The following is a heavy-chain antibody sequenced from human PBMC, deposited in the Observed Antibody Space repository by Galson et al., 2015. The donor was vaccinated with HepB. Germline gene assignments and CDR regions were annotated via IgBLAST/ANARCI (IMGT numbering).Heavy chain of an antibody. Sequence: SLRLSCAASGFAFDRHAMSWVRKAPGRGPEWNSGITGKRHSPFHADSVKGRFTVSRDNSNNMLYLQMNSLRAEDVGLYFCAKGYGLFDSWGQGILVTVSS. CDR1: GFAFDRHA. CDR3: AKGYGLFDS. CDR2: ITGKRHSP. V-gene: IGHV3-23*01. D-gene: IGHD5-18*01. J-gene: IGHJ5*01.